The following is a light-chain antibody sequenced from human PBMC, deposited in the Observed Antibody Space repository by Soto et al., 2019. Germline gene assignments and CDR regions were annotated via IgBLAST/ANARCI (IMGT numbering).Light chain of an antibody. CDR2: DAS. CDR1: QSVSSY. V-gene: IGKV3-11*01. CDR3: QQRSHWPYT. J-gene: IGKJ2*01. Sequence: EIVLTQSPATLSLSPGERATLSCRASQSVSSYLAWYQQKPGQAPRLLIYDASNGATGIPARFSGSGSGTDFTLTISSLEPEDFAVYYCQQRSHWPYTFGQGTKLEIK.